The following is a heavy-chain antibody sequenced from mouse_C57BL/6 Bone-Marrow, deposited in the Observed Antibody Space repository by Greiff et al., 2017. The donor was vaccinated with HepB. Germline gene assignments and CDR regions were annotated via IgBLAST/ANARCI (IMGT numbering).Heavy chain of an antibody. V-gene: IGHV1-15*01. CDR2: IDPETGGT. CDR3: AGEGFDY. J-gene: IGHJ2*01. Sequence: VQLVESGAELVRPGASVTLSCKASGYTFTDYEKHWVKQTPVHGLEWIGAIDPETGGTAYNQKFKGKAILTADKSSSTAYMELRSLTSEDSAVYYCAGEGFDYWGQGTTLTVSS. CDR1: GYTFTDYE.